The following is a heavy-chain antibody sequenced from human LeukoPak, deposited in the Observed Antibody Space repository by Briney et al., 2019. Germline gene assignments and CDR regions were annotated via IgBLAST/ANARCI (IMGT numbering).Heavy chain of an antibody. CDR2: IIPMSGTA. CDR3: ASPVKYYDTWSGYPPFDY. V-gene: IGHV1-69*13. Sequence: SVTVSCKASGGTFNNFAISWVRQAPGQGLEWVGGIIPMSGTANYAQKFQGRVTITADESTSTAYMELSSLRSEDTAIYYCASPVKYYDTWSGYPPFDYWGQGTLVTVSS. J-gene: IGHJ4*02. CDR1: GGTFNNFA. D-gene: IGHD3-3*01.